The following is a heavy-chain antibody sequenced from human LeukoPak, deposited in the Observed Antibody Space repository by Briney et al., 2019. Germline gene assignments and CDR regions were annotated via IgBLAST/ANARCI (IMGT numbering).Heavy chain of an antibody. Sequence: SVKVSCKASGGTFSSYAISWVRQAPGQGLEWMGGIIPIFGTANYAQKFQGRVTITTDESTSTAYMEPSSLRSEDTAVYYCARGGYSYGSTYYYYYYMDVWGKGTTVTVSS. CDR3: ARGGYSYGSTYYYYYYMDV. CDR1: GGTFSSYA. D-gene: IGHD5-18*01. J-gene: IGHJ6*03. CDR2: IIPIFGTA. V-gene: IGHV1-69*05.